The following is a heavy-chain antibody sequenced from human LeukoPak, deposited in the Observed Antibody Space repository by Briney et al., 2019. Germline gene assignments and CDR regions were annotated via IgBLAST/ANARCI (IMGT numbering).Heavy chain of an antibody. CDR1: GYSFTGYG. V-gene: IGHV1-18*04. J-gene: IGHJ4*02. CDR2: IAAYNGLT. CDR3: ARSYGLEADY. Sequence: EASVMVSCKASGYSFTGYGIAWVRQAPGQGLELVGWIAAYNGLTNYAQNLQGRLTLTTDTSTTTAYMELRNLTSDDTAIYFCARSYGLEADYWGRGTLVTVSS. D-gene: IGHD3-16*02.